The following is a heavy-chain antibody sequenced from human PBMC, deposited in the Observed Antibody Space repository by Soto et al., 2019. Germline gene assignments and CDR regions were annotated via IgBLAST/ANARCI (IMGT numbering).Heavy chain of an antibody. CDR1: GFTFSSYA. V-gene: IGHV3-64D*06. Sequence: GGSLRLSCSASGFTFSSYAMHWVRQAPGKGLEYVSAISSNGGSTYYADSVKGRFTISRDNSKNTLYLQMSSLRAEDTAVYYCVKARAVAGPYYFDYWGLGTLVTVSS. CDR2: ISSNGGST. D-gene: IGHD6-19*01. CDR3: VKARAVAGPYYFDY. J-gene: IGHJ4*02.